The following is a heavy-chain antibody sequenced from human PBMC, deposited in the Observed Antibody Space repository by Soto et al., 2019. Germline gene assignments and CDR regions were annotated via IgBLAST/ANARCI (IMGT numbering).Heavy chain of an antibody. CDR3: ARDGFRGSLMDV. Sequence: QVQLQESGPGLVKPSETLSLTCTVSGGSISSYYWSWIRQPPGKGLEWIGYIYYSGSTNYNPSLKSRFTISVDTSKTQFSLKLSSVTAADTAVYYCARDGFRGSLMDVWGQGTTVTVSS. CDR1: GGSISSYY. CDR2: IYYSGST. J-gene: IGHJ6*02. V-gene: IGHV4-59*01. D-gene: IGHD2-21*01.